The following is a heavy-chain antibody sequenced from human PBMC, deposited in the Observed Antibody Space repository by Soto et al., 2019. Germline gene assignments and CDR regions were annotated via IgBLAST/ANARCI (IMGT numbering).Heavy chain of an antibody. Sequence: ASVKVSCKASGYTFTSYGISWVRRAPGQGLEWMGWISAYNGNTNYAQKLQGRVTMTTDTSTSTAYMELRSLRSDDTAVYYCARAVDCSGGSCYLDYWGQGTLVTVSS. CDR1: GYTFTSYG. CDR3: ARAVDCSGGSCYLDY. V-gene: IGHV1-18*01. J-gene: IGHJ4*02. CDR2: ISAYNGNT. D-gene: IGHD2-15*01.